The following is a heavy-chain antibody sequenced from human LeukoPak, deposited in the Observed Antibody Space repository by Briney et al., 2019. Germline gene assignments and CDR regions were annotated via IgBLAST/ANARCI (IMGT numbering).Heavy chain of an antibody. CDR1: GYTFTGYY. J-gene: IGHJ4*02. CDR2: INPNSGGT. D-gene: IGHD3-10*01. CDR3: ARGSRLLWLGDGELLGDY. Sequence: ASVKVSCKASGYTFTGYYMHWVRQAPGQGLEWMGWINPNSGGTNYAQKFQGRVTMTRDTSISTAYMELSRLRSDDTAVYYCARGSRLLWLGDGELLGDYWGQGTLVTVSS. V-gene: IGHV1-2*02.